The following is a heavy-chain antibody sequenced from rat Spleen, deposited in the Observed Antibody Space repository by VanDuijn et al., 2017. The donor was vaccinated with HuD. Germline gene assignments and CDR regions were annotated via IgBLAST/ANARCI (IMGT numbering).Heavy chain of an antibody. D-gene: IGHD1-4*01. V-gene: IGHV5-7*01. CDR1: GFTFSNYY. CDR3: ARNYPHYYVMDA. CDR2: ISYDGSST. Sequence: EVQLVESDGGLVQPGRSLKLSCAASGFTFSNYYMAWVRQAPKKGLEWVATISYDGSSTYYRDSVKGRFTISRDNAKSTLYLQMDSLRSEDTATYYCARNYPHYYVMDAWGQGASVTVSS. J-gene: IGHJ4*01.